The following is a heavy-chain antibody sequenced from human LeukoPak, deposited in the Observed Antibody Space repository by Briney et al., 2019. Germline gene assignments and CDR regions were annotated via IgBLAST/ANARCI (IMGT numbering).Heavy chain of an antibody. CDR2: INSTGGGT. J-gene: IGHJ4*02. Sequence: ASVNASSKASGDTFTGFYIHWLRRAPGQGLEWMGFINSTGGGTNYAKTCQGRATMTRDTSISTAYMELSSLTSDATAVYYCARDLEGYHYGSGNYPQWGQGTLITVSS. CDR3: ARDLEGYHYGSGNYPQ. CDR1: GDTFTGFY. D-gene: IGHD3-10*01. V-gene: IGHV1-2*02.